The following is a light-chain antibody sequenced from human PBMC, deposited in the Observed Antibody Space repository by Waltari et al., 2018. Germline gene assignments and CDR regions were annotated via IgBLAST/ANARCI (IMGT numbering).Light chain of an antibody. CDR2: KDS. J-gene: IGLJ2*01. Sequence: SYELTQPSSVSVSQGQTAKITCSGDVLTKKYARWFQQKPGQAPVLMIYKDSERPSRIPERFSGSSSGATVTLTITGAQVEDEADYYCYSSTDNSGIFGGGTTLTVL. V-gene: IGLV3-27*01. CDR1: VLTKKY. CDR3: YSSTDNSGI.